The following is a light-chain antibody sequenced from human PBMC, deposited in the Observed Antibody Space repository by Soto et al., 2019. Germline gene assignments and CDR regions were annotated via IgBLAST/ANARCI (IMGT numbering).Light chain of an antibody. CDR2: GAS. V-gene: IGKV1-17*01. J-gene: IGKJ1*01. CDR1: QVIGNY. Sequence: DIQMTQSPSSLSASVGDRVTITCRASQVIGNYLAWYQQKPGKVPKRLIYGASSLQSGVPSRFSGSGYGTEFTLTISSLQPEDFATYYCLQHNSYPWTFGQGTKVDI. CDR3: LQHNSYPWT.